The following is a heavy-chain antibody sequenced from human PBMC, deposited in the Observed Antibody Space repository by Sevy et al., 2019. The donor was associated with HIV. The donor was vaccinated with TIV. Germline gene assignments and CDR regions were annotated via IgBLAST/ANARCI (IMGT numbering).Heavy chain of an antibody. Sequence: GGSLRLSCAASGFTFSSYSMNWVRQAPGKGLEWVSSISSSSSYIYYADSVKGRFTISRNNAKNSLYLQMNSLRAEDTAVYYCARDNAPLRYFAWLSGTSYYYYYYMDVWGKGTTVTVSS. J-gene: IGHJ6*03. CDR3: ARDNAPLRYFAWLSGTSYYYYYYMDV. D-gene: IGHD3-9*01. CDR2: ISSSSSYI. V-gene: IGHV3-21*01. CDR1: GFTFSSYS.